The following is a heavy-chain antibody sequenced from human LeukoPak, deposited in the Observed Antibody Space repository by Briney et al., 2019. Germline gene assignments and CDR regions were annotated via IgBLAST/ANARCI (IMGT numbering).Heavy chain of an antibody. CDR3: AWSSSHPVY. Sequence: GGSLRLSCAASGFTFSSYAMHWVRQAPGTGLEWVAVISYDGSNKYYAGSVKGRFTISRDNSKNTLYLQMNSLRAEDTAVYYCAWSSSHPVYWGQGTLVTVSS. V-gene: IGHV3-30-3*01. CDR1: GFTFSSYA. J-gene: IGHJ4*02. CDR2: ISYDGSNK. D-gene: IGHD6-13*01.